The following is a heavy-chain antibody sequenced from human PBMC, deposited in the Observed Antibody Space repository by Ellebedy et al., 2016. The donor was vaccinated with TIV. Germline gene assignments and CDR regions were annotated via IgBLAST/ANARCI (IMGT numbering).Heavy chain of an antibody. J-gene: IGHJ4*02. D-gene: IGHD5-12*01. Sequence: GESLKISCTGSGFSLMNSWMNWVRQAPGKGLEWVASINQDGSVKNHVDSVKGRFTISRDNAKNSVYLQMNSLRAEDTALYYCARGYNGYDYWGQGTLVTVSS. CDR3: ARGYNGYDY. V-gene: IGHV3-7*01. CDR1: GFSLMNSW. CDR2: INQDGSVK.